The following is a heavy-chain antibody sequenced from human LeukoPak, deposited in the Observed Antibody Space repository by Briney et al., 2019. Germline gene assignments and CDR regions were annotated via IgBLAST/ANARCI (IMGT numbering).Heavy chain of an antibody. V-gene: IGHV3-23*01. CDR1: GFTFSAYA. J-gene: IGHJ4*02. CDR3: AREQSGTRGWYTVDY. Sequence: GGSLRLSCAASGFTFSAYAITWVRQAPAKGLEWVSATRGNSERTYYADSVRGRFTISRDNSKDTVYLQISSLRVEDTAAYYCAREQSGTRGWYTVDYWGQGTLVAVSS. CDR2: TRGNSERT. D-gene: IGHD6-19*01.